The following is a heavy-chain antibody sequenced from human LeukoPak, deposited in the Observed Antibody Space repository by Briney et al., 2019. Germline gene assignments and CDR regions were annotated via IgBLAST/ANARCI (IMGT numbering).Heavy chain of an antibody. CDR1: GGTFSSYA. D-gene: IGHD3-22*01. Sequence: SVKVSCKASGGTFSSYAISWVRQAPGQGLEWMGRIIPILGIANYAQKFQGRVTITADKSTSTAYMELSSLRSEDTAVYYCARDPAGYYYDSSGYFAWGQGTLVTGSS. CDR2: IIPILGIA. CDR3: ARDPAGYYYDSSGYFA. V-gene: IGHV1-69*04. J-gene: IGHJ5*02.